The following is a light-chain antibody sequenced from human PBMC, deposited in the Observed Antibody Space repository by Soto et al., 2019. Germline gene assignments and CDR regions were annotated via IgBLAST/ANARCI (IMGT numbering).Light chain of an antibody. CDR3: QQYYTIPLT. CDR1: QNLIYGSHNDSY. V-gene: IGKV4-1*01. J-gene: IGKJ4*01. Sequence: DIVIPQSPDYRAVSLCESSAINCGSSQNLIYGSHNDSYLAWYQQRRGHRLKQLFYWASTRESGVPDRFSGSGSGTDFSLTINNVQAEDVAIYYCQQYYTIPLTFGGGTKVDNK. CDR2: WAS.